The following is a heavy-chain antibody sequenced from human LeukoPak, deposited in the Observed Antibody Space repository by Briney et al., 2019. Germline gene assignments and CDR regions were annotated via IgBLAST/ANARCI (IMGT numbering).Heavy chain of an antibody. CDR2: INPNSGGT. D-gene: IGHD2-2*01. J-gene: IGHJ4*02. V-gene: IGHV1-2*02. CDR3: ARDWYCSSTSCYTFDY. Sequence: ASVKVSCKASGYTFTGYYMHWVRQAPGQGLEWMGWINPNSGGTNYAQKFQGRVTMTRDTSISTAYMELSRLRSDDTAVYYCARDWYCSSTSCYTFDYWGQGTLVTVSS. CDR1: GYTFTGYY.